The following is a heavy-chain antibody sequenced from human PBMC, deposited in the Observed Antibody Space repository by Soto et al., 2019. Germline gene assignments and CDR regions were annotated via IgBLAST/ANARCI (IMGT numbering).Heavy chain of an antibody. D-gene: IGHD3-9*01. Sequence: ASGKVSCKVAGYTLTELSMHWVRQAPGKGLEWRGGFDPEDGETIYAQKFQGRVTMTEDTSTDTAYMELSSLRSEDTAVYYCATARVVLRYFHWLLIDYWGQGTLVPVSS. CDR1: GYTLTELS. CDR3: ATARVVLRYFHWLLIDY. J-gene: IGHJ4*02. CDR2: FDPEDGET. V-gene: IGHV1-24*01.